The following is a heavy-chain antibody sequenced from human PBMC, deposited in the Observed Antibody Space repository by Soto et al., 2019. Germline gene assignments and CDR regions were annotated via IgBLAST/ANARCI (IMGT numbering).Heavy chain of an antibody. J-gene: IGHJ4*02. D-gene: IGHD2-15*01. CDR3: ARTLGYCSGGRCYHDY. CDR2: INAGNGNT. V-gene: IGHV1-3*01. Sequence: ASVKVSCKASGYTFTSYAMHWVRQAPGQRLEWMGWINAGNGNTKYSQKFQGRVTITRDASASTAYMELSSLRSEDTAVYYCARTLGYCSGGRCYHDYWGQGNLVTVS. CDR1: GYTFTSYA.